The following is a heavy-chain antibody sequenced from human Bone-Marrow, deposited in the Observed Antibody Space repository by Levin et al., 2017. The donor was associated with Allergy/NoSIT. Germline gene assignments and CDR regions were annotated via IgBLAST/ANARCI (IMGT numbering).Heavy chain of an antibody. J-gene: IGHJ3*02. Sequence: PGGSLRLSCAVYGGSLSDYHWTWIRQPPGKGLEWIADIDYRGRINQNPSLRSRITTSIDTSKNQFSLKLTSVTAADTALYYCARPPYSFGFDIWGQGTMVTVSP. CDR3: ARPPYSFGFDI. CDR2: IDYRGRI. V-gene: IGHV4-34*01. CDR1: GGSLSDYH. D-gene: IGHD1-26*01.